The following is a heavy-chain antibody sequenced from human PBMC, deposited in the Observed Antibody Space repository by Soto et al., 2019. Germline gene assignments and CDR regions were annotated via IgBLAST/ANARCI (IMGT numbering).Heavy chain of an antibody. J-gene: IGHJ4*02. D-gene: IGHD5-18*01. CDR3: VRGYSYTPPVFDH. CDR2: IYSSGST. V-gene: IGHV3-53*01. CDR1: GFTVSNNY. Sequence: GGSLRLSCAASGFTVSNNYMTWVRQAPGKGLEWVSFIYSSGSTYYADSVKGRFTISRDNFKNTLYLQMNSLRAEDPAVYYWVRGYSYTPPVFDHWGQRTLVTV.